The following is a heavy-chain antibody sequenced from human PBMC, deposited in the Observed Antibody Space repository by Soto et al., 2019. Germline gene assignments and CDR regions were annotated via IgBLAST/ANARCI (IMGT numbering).Heavy chain of an antibody. CDR1: GGTFSTYA. V-gene: IGHV1-69*01. D-gene: IGHD1-26*01. J-gene: IGHJ4*02. CDR3: AADVGATARAFEY. CDR2: VIPIFDTV. Sequence: QVQLVQSGAEVKKPGSSVKVSCKASGGTFSTYAISWVRQAPGQGLEWMGGVIPIFDTVNYAQRFQGRVTITADESTTTAYMELSSMGSEVTAVYYCAADVGATARAFEYWGQGNLVTVSS.